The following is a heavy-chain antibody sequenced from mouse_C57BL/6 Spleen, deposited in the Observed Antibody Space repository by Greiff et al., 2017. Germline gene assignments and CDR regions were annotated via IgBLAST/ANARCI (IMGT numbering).Heavy chain of an antibody. V-gene: IGHV3-6*01. CDR2: ISYDGSN. Sequence: EVKLQESGPGLVKPSQSLSLTCSVTGYSITSGYYWNWIRKFPGNTLEWMGYISYDGSNNYNPSLKNRISITRDTSKNQFFLKLNSVTTEDTATYYCARVTTVVDPDWYFDVWGTGTTVTVAS. CDR3: ARVTTVVDPDWYFDV. CDR1: GYSITSGYY. J-gene: IGHJ1*03. D-gene: IGHD1-1*01.